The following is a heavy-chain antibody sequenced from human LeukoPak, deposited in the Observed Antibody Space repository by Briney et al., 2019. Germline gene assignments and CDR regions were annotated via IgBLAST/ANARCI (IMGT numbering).Heavy chain of an antibody. CDR3: ARYRYYYDSSGESDY. CDR2: INHSGST. V-gene: IGHV4-34*01. CDR1: GGSFSGYY. D-gene: IGHD3-22*01. Sequence: PSETLSLTCAVYGGSFSGYYWSWIRQPPGKGLEWIGEINHSGSTNYNPSLKSRVTISVDTSKNQFSLKLSSVTAADTAVYYCARYRYYYDSSGESDYWGQGTLVTVSS. J-gene: IGHJ4*02.